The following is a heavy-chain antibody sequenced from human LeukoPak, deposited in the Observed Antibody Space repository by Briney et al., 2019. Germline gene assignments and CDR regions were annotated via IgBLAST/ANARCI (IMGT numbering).Heavy chain of an antibody. CDR1: GFTFSSYS. J-gene: IGHJ1*01. V-gene: IGHV3-21*01. D-gene: IGHD2-2*01. CDR2: ISSSSSYI. CDR3: ARDAHCSSTSCPFQH. Sequence: PGGSLRLSCAASGFTFSSYSMNWVRQAPGKGLEWVSSISSSSSYIYYADSVKGRFTISRDNAKNSLYLQMNSLRAEDTAVYYCARDAHCSSTSCPFQHWGQGTLVTVSS.